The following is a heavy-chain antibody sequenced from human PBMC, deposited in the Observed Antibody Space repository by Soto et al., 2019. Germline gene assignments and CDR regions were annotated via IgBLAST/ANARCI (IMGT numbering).Heavy chain of an antibody. J-gene: IGHJ6*02. CDR2: INHSGST. CDR3: ARELGYCSSTSCYREDYYYGMDV. V-gene: IGHV4-34*01. D-gene: IGHD2-2*02. Sequence: SETLSLTCAVYGGSFSGYYWSWIRQPPGKGLEWIGEINHSGSTNYNPSLKSRVTISVDTSKNQFSLKLSSVTAADTAVYYCARELGYCSSTSCYREDYYYGMDVWGQGTTVTVS. CDR1: GGSFSGYY.